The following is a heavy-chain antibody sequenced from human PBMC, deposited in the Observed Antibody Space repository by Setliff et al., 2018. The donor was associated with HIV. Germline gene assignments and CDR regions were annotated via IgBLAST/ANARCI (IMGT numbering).Heavy chain of an antibody. D-gene: IGHD2-15*01. CDR2: VYYTGST. CDR3: VTGRDAYKTGY. Sequence: SETLSLTCTVSGGFIGTYYWSWIRQSPGKGLEWIGSVYYTGSTNYNPSLESRVTMSLDTSKNQFSLTLTSVTAADTAVYYCVTGRDAYKTGYWGQGILVTVSS. J-gene: IGHJ4*02. V-gene: IGHV4-59*12. CDR1: GGFIGTYY.